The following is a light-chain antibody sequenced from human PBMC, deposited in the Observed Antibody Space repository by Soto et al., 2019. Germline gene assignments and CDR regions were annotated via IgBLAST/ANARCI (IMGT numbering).Light chain of an antibody. CDR3: QQYNNFLT. V-gene: IGKV1-5*03. J-gene: IGKJ4*01. CDR2: KAS. CDR1: QSIRSW. Sequence: DIQMTQSPSTLSASVGDRVTITCRASQSIRSWLAWYQQKPGKAPKLLIYKASSLPSGVPSRFSGSGSGTEFTLTISSLQPDDFAPYYCQQYNNFLTFGGGTKVEIK.